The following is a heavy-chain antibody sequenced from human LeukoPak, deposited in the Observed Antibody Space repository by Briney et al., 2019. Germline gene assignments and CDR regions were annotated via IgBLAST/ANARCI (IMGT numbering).Heavy chain of an antibody. V-gene: IGHV1-24*01. CDR3: ARGRIVAGAPGY. CDR1: GYTLTELS. J-gene: IGHJ4*02. Sequence: ASVKVSCKVSGYTLTELSMHWVRQAPGKGLEWMGGFDPEDGETIYAQKFQGRVTMTRDTSTSTVYMELSSLRSEDTAVYYCARGRIVAGAPGYWGQGTLVTVSS. CDR2: FDPEDGET. D-gene: IGHD1-26*01.